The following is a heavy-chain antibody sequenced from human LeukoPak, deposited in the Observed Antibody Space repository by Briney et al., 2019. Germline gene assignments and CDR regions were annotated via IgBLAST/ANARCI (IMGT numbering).Heavy chain of an antibody. D-gene: IGHD3-3*01. CDR2: IYYSGST. CDR3: ARLWKAKAYFDY. Sequence: SETLSLTCTVSGGSISSSSYYWGWIRQPPGKGLEWIGSIYYSGSTYYNPSLKSRVTISVDTSKDQFSLKLSSVTAADTAVYYCARLWKAKAYFDYWGQGSLVTVSS. V-gene: IGHV4-39*01. J-gene: IGHJ4*02. CDR1: GGSISSSSYY.